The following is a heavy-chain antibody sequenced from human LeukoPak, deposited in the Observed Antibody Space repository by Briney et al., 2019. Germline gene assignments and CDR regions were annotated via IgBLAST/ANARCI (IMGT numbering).Heavy chain of an antibody. Sequence: ASVKVSCKASGGTFSSYAISWVRQAPGQELEWMGWISAYNGNTNYAQKLQGRVTMTTDTSTSTAYMELRSLRSDDTAVYYCASGYSSSWYYDYWGQGTLVTVSS. CDR2: ISAYNGNT. J-gene: IGHJ4*02. V-gene: IGHV1-18*01. CDR3: ASGYSSSWYYDY. D-gene: IGHD6-13*01. CDR1: GGTFSSYA.